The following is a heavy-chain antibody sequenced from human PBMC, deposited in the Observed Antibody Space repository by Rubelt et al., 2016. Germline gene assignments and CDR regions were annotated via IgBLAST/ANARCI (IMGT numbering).Heavy chain of an antibody. D-gene: IGHD2-8*02. J-gene: IGHJ4*02. Sequence: QVQLVQSGAEVKKPGASVEVSCKASGYTFTSYGISWVRQAPGQGLEWMGWISAYNGNTNYAQKLQGRVTMTTGTSTSEAYMELRSLRSDATAVYYCARGDKLAPTGPDPDLYYFDRWGQGARITVSS. CDR1: GYTFTSYG. CDR2: ISAYNGNT. V-gene: IGHV1-18*01. CDR3: ARGDKLAPTGPDPDLYYFDR.